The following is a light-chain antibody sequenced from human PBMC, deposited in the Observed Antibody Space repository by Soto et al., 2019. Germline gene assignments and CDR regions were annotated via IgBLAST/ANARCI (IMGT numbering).Light chain of an antibody. J-gene: IGLJ1*01. CDR1: SSDVGGYNY. V-gene: IGLV2-14*01. CDR2: EVS. CDR3: SSYTTSSTLEGV. Sequence: QSVLTQPASVSGSPGQSITISCTGTSSDVGGYNYVSWYQQHPGKAPKLMIYEVSNRPSGVSTRFSGSKSGNTASLTISGLQAEDEADYYCSSYTTSSTLEGVFGTGTKVTVL.